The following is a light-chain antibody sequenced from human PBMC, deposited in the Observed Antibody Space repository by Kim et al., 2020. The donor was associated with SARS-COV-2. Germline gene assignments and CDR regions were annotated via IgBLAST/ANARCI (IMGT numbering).Light chain of an antibody. V-gene: IGKV1-39*01. CDR1: QSISNY. CDR3: QQSYSTPTT. J-gene: IGKJ1*01. Sequence: ASVEDKVTITCRASQSISNYLNWYQQKPGKAPKLLIYAASTLQSGVPSRFSGSGSETDFTLTISSLQPEDFATYYCQQSYSTPTTFGQGTKVDIK. CDR2: AAS.